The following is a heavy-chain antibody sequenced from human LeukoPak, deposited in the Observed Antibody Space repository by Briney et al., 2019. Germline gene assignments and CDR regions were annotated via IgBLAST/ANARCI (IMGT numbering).Heavy chain of an antibody. V-gene: IGHV3-20*01. Sequence: GGSLRLSCAASGFTFDDYGMSWVRQAPGKGLEWVSGINWNGGSTGYADSVKGRFTISRDNAKNSLYLQMNSLRAEDTALYHCARDLHDSSGYYYAPPGFDPWGQGTLVTVSS. CDR3: ARDLHDSSGYYYAPPGFDP. CDR2: INWNGGST. CDR1: GFTFDDYG. J-gene: IGHJ5*02. D-gene: IGHD3-22*01.